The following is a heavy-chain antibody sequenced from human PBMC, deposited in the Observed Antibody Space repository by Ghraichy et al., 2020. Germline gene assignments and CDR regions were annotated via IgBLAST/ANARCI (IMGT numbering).Heavy chain of an antibody. CDR3: ARMRVEEFDY. CDR2: ISYDGSNK. V-gene: IGHV3-30-3*01. Sequence: GGSLRLSCAASGFTFSSYAMHWVRQAPGKGLEWVAVISYDGSNKYYADSVKGRFTISRDNSKNTLYLQMNSLRAEDTAVYYCARMRVEEFDYWGQGTLVTVSS. CDR1: GFTFSSYA. D-gene: IGHD3-10*01. J-gene: IGHJ4*02.